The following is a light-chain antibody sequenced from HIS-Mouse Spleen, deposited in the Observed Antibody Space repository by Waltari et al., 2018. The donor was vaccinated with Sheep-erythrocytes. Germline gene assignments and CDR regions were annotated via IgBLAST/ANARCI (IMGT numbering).Light chain of an antibody. J-gene: IGLJ2*01. CDR3: QAWDSSTAEVV. V-gene: IGLV3-1*01. CDR1: KLGDKY. CDR2: QDS. Sequence: SYELTQPPSVSVSPGQTASITCSGDKLGDKYACWYQQKPGQSPVLVIFQDSKRPSGIPERFSGSNSGNTATLTVGGTQAMDEADYYCQAWDSSTAEVVFGGGTKLTVL.